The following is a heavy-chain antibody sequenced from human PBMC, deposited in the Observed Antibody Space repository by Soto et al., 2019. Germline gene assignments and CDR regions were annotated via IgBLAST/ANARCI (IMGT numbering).Heavy chain of an antibody. CDR1: GGSFSGYY. CDR3: ARGRKHIVVVTATNWFDP. CDR2: INHSGST. V-gene: IGHV4-34*01. J-gene: IGHJ5*02. D-gene: IGHD2-21*02. Sequence: QVQLQQWGAGLLKPSETLSLTCAVYGGSFSGYYWSWIRQPPGKGLEWIGEINHSGSTNYNPSLKSRVTISVDTSKHQLSLKLSSVTAADTAVYYCARGRKHIVVVTATNWFDPWGQGTLVTVSS.